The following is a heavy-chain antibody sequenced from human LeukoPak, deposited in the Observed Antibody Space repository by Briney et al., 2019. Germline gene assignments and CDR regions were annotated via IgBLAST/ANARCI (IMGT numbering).Heavy chain of an antibody. Sequence: GGSLRLSCAASGFTFSSYSMNWVRQAPGKRLEWVSSISSSSSYIYYADSVKGRFTISRDNAKNSLYLQMNSLRAEDTAVYYCARDNVLEWLSHFDYWGQGTLVTVSS. V-gene: IGHV3-21*01. CDR1: GFTFSSYS. J-gene: IGHJ4*02. D-gene: IGHD3-3*01. CDR2: ISSSSSYI. CDR3: ARDNVLEWLSHFDY.